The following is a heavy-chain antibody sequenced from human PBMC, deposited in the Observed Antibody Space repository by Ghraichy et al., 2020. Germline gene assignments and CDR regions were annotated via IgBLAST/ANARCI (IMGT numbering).Heavy chain of an antibody. CDR2: IYYSGST. J-gene: IGHJ6*02. Sequence: SETLSLTCTVSGGSISSYYWSWIRQPPGKGLEWIGYIYYSGSTNYNPSLKSRVTISVDTSKNQFSLKLSSVTAADTAVYYCARVDYYDSSGYLGTSGMDVWGQGTTVTVSS. CDR3: ARVDYYDSSGYLGTSGMDV. D-gene: IGHD3-22*01. V-gene: IGHV4-59*01. CDR1: GGSISSYY.